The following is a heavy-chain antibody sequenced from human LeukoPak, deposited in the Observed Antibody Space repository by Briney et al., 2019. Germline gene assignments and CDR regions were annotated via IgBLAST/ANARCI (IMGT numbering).Heavy chain of an antibody. D-gene: IGHD1-20*01. CDR3: ATGDGITGPNNWFDP. J-gene: IGHJ5*02. V-gene: IGHV1-69-2*01. CDR2: VDPEDGET. CDR1: GYTFTDYY. Sequence: ATVKISCKVSGYTFTDYYMHWVQQAPGKGLEWMGLVDPEDGETMYAEKFQGRVTITADTSTDTAYMELSSLRSEDTAVYYCATGDGITGPNNWFDPWGQGTLVTVSS.